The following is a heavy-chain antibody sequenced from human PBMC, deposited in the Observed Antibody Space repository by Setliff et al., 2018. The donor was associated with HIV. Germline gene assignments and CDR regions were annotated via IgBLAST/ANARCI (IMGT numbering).Heavy chain of an antibody. J-gene: IGHJ4*02. V-gene: IGHV4-39*01. CDR3: ARRGGYNDWYFDY. CDR2: FYYGGST. CDR1: GGSMRSRSDY. Sequence: PSETLSLTCTVSGGSMRSRSDYWGWFRQAPGKGLEWIVIFYYGGSTYYNPSLKSRVTISVDTSKNQFSLKLTSVTAADTAVYYCARRGGYNDWYFDYWGQGALVTVSS. D-gene: IGHD5-12*01.